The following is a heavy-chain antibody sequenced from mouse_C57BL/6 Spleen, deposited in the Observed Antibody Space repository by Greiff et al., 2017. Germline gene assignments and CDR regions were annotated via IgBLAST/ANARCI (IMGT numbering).Heavy chain of an antibody. J-gene: IGHJ4*01. CDR3: ARGGITTVVATDAMDY. CDR2: INPSNGGT. D-gene: IGHD1-1*01. Sequence: QVQLQQPGTELVKPGASVKLSCKASGYTFTSYWMHWVKQRPGQGLEWIGNINPSNGGTNYNEKFKSKATLTVDKSSSTAYMQLISLTSEDSAVYYCARGGITTVVATDAMDYWGQGTSVTVSS. V-gene: IGHV1-53*01. CDR1: GYTFTSYW.